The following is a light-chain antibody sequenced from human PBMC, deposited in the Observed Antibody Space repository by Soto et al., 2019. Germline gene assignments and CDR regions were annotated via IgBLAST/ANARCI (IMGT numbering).Light chain of an antibody. CDR1: RGVSANY. CDR3: QQYGSRPWT. Sequence: ENLLTQSPGTLSLSPGEGATLSCRASRGVSANYLAWYQQRPGQAPRLLLYGASSRATGIPDRFDGSESGTDFTLTISRLEPEDFAVYYCQQYGSRPWTFGQGTKV. CDR2: GAS. V-gene: IGKV3-20*01. J-gene: IGKJ1*01.